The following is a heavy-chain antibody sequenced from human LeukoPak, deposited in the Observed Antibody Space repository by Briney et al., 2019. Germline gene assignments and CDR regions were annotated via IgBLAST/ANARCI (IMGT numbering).Heavy chain of an antibody. V-gene: IGHV4-4*07. Sequence: NSSETLSLTCTVSGGSISSYYWSWIRQPAGKGLEWIGRIYTSGSTNYNPSLKSRVTISVDTSKNQFSLKLSSVTAADTAVYYCARDSPYCSSTSCDHYYYGMDVWGQGTTVTVSS. CDR3: ARDSPYCSSTSCDHYYYGMDV. D-gene: IGHD2-2*01. J-gene: IGHJ6*02. CDR2: IYTSGST. CDR1: GGSISSYY.